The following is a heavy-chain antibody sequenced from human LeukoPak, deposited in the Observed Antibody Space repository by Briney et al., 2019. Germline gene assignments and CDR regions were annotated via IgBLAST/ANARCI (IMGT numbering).Heavy chain of an antibody. CDR2: IYYSGST. J-gene: IGHJ4*02. D-gene: IGHD1-1*01. V-gene: IGHV4-59*01. Sequence: KPSETLSLTCTVSGGSISSYYWSWIRQPPGKGLEWIGYIYYSGSTSYNPSLKSRVTISVDTSKNQFSLKLRSVTAADTAVYYCARETKTTRFVFDYWGQGTLVTVSS. CDR1: GGSISSYY. CDR3: ARETKTTRFVFDY.